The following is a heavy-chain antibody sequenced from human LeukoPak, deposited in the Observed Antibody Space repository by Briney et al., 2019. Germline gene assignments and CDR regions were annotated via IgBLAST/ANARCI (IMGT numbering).Heavy chain of an antibody. CDR2: IIPIFGTA. CDR3: ASGRDHYDFRSHSGFDP. V-gene: IGHV1-69*13. J-gene: IGHJ5*02. Sequence: ASVKVSCKASGGTFSSYAISWVRQAPGQGLEWMGGIIPIFGTANYAQKFQGRVTITADESTSTAYMELSSLRSEDTAVYYCASGRDHYDFRSHSGFDPWGQGTLVTVSS. CDR1: GGTFSSYA. D-gene: IGHD3-3*01.